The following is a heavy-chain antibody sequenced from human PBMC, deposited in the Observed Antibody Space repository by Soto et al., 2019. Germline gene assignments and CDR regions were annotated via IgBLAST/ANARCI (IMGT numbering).Heavy chain of an antibody. Sequence: GGSLRLSCAASGFTFSSYWMTWVRQAPGKGLEWVANIKKDGSEKNYVDSVKGRFTISRDNAKNSLYLQMNSLRAEDTAVYYCARSGIWFGELSDALDIWGQGTMVTVSS. CDR2: IKKDGSEK. D-gene: IGHD3-10*01. CDR1: GFTFSSYW. CDR3: ARSGIWFGELSDALDI. J-gene: IGHJ3*02. V-gene: IGHV3-7*01.